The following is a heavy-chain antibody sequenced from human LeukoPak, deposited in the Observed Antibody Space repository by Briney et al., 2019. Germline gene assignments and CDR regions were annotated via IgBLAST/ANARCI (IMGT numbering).Heavy chain of an antibody. CDR1: GFTFSGYW. D-gene: IGHD6-13*01. CDR3: ARSSNCVDY. V-gene: IGHV3-74*01. CDR2: INSDGSGT. J-gene: IGHJ4*02. Sequence: GESLRLSCAASGFTFSGYWMHWVRHDPGKGLVWVSRINSDGSGTSYADSVKGRFTISRDNAKTTLYLQMNSLRAEDTAVYYCARSSNCVDYWGQGTLVTVSS.